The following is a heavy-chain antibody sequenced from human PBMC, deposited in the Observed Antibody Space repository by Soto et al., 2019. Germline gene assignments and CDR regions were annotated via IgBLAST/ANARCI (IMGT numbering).Heavy chain of an antibody. V-gene: IGHV1-18*04. J-gene: IGHJ6*02. Sequence: QVKLVQSGAEVKKPGASVKVSCKASGYTFTSYGISWVRQAPGQGLEWMGWISAYNGNTNYAQKLQGRVTMTTDTSTSTAYMELRSLRSDDTAVYYCARSNGDYAVPLYYYYGMDVWGQGTTVTVSS. D-gene: IGHD4-17*01. CDR1: GYTFTSYG. CDR3: ARSNGDYAVPLYYYYGMDV. CDR2: ISAYNGNT.